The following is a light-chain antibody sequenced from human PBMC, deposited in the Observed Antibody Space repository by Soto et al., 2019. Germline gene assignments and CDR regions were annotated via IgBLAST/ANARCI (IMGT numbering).Light chain of an antibody. J-gene: IGKJ4*01. Sequence: DIQVTQSPSLLSASVGDRVTITCRASQGISSYLAWYQQKPGKAPKLLIYDASTLKSGVPSRFSGSGSGTEFTLTISSLQPEDFATYYCQQLNSYPLAFGGGTKVEIK. CDR2: DAS. CDR3: QQLNSYPLA. V-gene: IGKV1-9*01. CDR1: QGISSY.